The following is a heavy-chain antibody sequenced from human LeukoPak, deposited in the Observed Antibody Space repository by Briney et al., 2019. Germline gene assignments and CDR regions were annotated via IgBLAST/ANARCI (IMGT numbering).Heavy chain of an antibody. J-gene: IGHJ5*02. Sequence: SETLSLTCDVSGDSITNGDYCAWIRQSPGKGLEWIGSVYHSGSTHYNPSLKSRLIISVDTSKNQFSLNLNTLTAADTAIYYCARNVIRADVVISANSPSNWFDPWSQGVLVTVSS. CDR2: VYHSGST. CDR3: ARNVIRADVVISANSPSNWFDP. CDR1: GDSITNGDY. D-gene: IGHD2-2*01. V-gene: IGHV4-38-2*01.